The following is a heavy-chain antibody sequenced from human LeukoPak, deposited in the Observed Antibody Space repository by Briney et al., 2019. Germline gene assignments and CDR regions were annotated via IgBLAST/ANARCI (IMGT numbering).Heavy chain of an antibody. Sequence: SQTLSLTCTVSGGSISSGSYYWSWIRQPVGKGLEWIGRIYTSGSTNYNPSVKSRVTVSVDTSKNQFSLKLSSVTAADTAVYYCARAGPFGNWFDPWGQGTLVTVSS. J-gene: IGHJ5*02. CDR2: IYTSGST. CDR1: GGSISSGSYY. V-gene: IGHV4-61*02. CDR3: ARAGPFGNWFDP. D-gene: IGHD3-10*01.